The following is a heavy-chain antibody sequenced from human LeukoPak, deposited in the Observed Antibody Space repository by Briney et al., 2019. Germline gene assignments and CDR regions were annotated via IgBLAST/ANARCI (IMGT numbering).Heavy chain of an antibody. V-gene: IGHV3-23*01. J-gene: IGHJ4*02. Sequence: GGSLRLSCVASGFTFSTCAMSWVRQAPGKGLEWVSTISGTGGSTFYADSVKGRFTISRDNSKNTLYLQMNSLRAEDTAVYYCAKKGELTRTLDYWGQGTLVTVSS. D-gene: IGHD1-7*01. CDR1: GFTFSTCA. CDR3: AKKGELTRTLDY. CDR2: ISGTGGST.